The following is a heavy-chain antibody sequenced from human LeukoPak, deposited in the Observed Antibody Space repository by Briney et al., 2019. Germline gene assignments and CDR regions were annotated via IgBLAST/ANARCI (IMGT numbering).Heavy chain of an antibody. CDR1: GFTFSSYS. Sequence: GGSLRLSCAASGFTFSSYSMNWARQAPGKGLEWVASINHNGNVNYYVDPVKGRFTISRDNAKNSLYLQMSNLRAEDTAVYFCARGGGLDVWGQGATVTVSS. CDR3: ARGGGLDV. CDR2: INHNGNVN. V-gene: IGHV3-7*03. J-gene: IGHJ6*02. D-gene: IGHD3-16*01.